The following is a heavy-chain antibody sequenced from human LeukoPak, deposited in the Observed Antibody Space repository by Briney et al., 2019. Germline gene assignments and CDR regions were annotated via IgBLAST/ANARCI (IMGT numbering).Heavy chain of an antibody. CDR3: AKGYYYDSSSYYFRSDAFDI. CDR1: GFTFSSYA. V-gene: IGHV3-23*01. Sequence: PGGSLRLSCAASGFTFSSYAMSWVRQAPGKGLEWVSAISGSGGSTYYADSVKGRFTISRDNSKNTLYLQMNSLRAEDTAVYYCAKGYYYDSSSYYFRSDAFDIWGQGTMVTVSS. D-gene: IGHD3-22*01. CDR2: ISGSGGST. J-gene: IGHJ3*02.